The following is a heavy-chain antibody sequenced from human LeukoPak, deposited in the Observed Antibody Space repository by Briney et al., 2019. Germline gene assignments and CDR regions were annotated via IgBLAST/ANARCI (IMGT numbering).Heavy chain of an antibody. CDR3: ARTKVGWNSNWFDP. J-gene: IGHJ5*02. CDR1: GGSISSYY. CDR2: IFYSGSI. D-gene: IGHD1-7*01. Sequence: SETLSLTCTVSGGSISSYYWSWIRQPPGKGLEWIGYIFYSGSINYNPSLKSRVTISADTSKDQFSLKLSSVTAADTAVYYCARTKVGWNSNWFDPWSQGTLVTVSS. V-gene: IGHV4-59*01.